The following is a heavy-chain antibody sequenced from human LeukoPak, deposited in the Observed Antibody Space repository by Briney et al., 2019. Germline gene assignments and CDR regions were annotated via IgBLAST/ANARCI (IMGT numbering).Heavy chain of an antibody. CDR2: ISGSGVST. J-gene: IGHJ4*02. CDR1: GFTFSSFG. D-gene: IGHD1-7*01. V-gene: IGHV3-23*01. CDR3: ARAGLYNWNYEGTAYFDY. Sequence: GGSLRLSCAASGFTFSSFGMSWVRQAPGKGLEWVSAISGSGVSTYYTDSVKGRFTISRDNAKNSLYLQMNSLRAEDTALYYCARAGLYNWNYEGTAYFDYWGQGTLVTVSS.